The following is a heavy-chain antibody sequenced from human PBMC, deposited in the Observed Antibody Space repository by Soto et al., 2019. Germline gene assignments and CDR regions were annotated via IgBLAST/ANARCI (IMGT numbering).Heavy chain of an antibody. V-gene: IGHV3-33*01. Sequence: GGSLRLSCAASGFTFSSYGMHWVRQAPGKGLEWVAVIWYDGSNKYYADSVKGRFTISRDNSKNTLHLQMNSLRAEDTAVYYCARNAYCGGDCYSPYYYGMDVWGQGTTVTVSS. J-gene: IGHJ6*02. D-gene: IGHD2-21*02. CDR1: GFTFSSYG. CDR2: IWYDGSNK. CDR3: ARNAYCGGDCYSPYYYGMDV.